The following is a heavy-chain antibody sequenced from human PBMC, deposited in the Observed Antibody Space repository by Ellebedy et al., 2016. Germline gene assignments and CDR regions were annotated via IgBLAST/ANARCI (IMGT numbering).Heavy chain of an antibody. CDR1: GGSISSSSYY. CDR3: ATYSNVLLWFGPGQGYFDY. J-gene: IGHJ4*02. CDR2: IYYSGST. Sequence: SETLSLXCTVSGGSISSSSYYWGWIRQPPGKGLEWIGSIYYSGSTNYNPSLKSRVTISVDTSKNQFSLKLSSVTAADTAVYYCATYSNVLLWFGPGQGYFDYWGQGTLVTVSS. D-gene: IGHD3-10*01. V-gene: IGHV4-39*07.